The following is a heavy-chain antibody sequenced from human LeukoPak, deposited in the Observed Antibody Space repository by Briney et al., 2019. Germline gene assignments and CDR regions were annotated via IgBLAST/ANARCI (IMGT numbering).Heavy chain of an antibody. Sequence: PGGSLRLSCAASGFTFSSYSMNWVRQAPGKGLEWVSYISSSSSTIYYADSVKGRFTISRDNAKNSLYLQMNSLRAEDTAVYYCARDGWFLPWGQGTLVTVSS. J-gene: IGHJ5*02. CDR2: ISSSSSTI. CDR3: ARDGWFLP. CDR1: GFTFSSYS. V-gene: IGHV3-48*01.